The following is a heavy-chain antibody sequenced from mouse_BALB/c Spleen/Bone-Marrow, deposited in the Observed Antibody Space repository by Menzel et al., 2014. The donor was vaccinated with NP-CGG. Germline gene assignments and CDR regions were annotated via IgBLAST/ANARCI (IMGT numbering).Heavy chain of an antibody. V-gene: IGHV5-6*01. D-gene: IGHD2-4*01. CDR1: GFTFSTYG. J-gene: IGHJ3*01. Sequence: EVKLMESGGDLVKPGGSLKLSCAASGFTFSTYGMSWARQTPDKRLEWVAAISNGGIYTYYPDTVKGRFTISRDNAKNTLYLQMSSLKSEDTAMYYCVRPYDYGTWFAYWGPGTLVTVSA. CDR3: VRPYDYGTWFAY. CDR2: ISNGGIYT.